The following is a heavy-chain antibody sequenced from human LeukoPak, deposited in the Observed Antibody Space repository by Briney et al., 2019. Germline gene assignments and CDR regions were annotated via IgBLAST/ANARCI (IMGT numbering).Heavy chain of an antibody. Sequence: GGSLRLSCAASGFALSSHWMTWVRQVPGRGPEWVANVNRDGSETYYLDSVKGRFTISRDNAKKSLYLQMNSLSADDTALYYCAKDGYGGDSEYYYYYGMDVWGQGTTVTVSS. D-gene: IGHD4-23*01. V-gene: IGHV3-7*03. CDR3: AKDGYGGDSEYYYYYGMDV. CDR2: VNRDGSET. CDR1: GFALSSHW. J-gene: IGHJ6*02.